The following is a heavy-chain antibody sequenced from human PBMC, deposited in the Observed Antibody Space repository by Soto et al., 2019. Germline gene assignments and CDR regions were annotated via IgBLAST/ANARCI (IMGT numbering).Heavy chain of an antibody. D-gene: IGHD1-26*01. V-gene: IGHV3-30*18. CDR1: GFTFSSYG. CDR2: ISYDGSNK. Sequence: QVQLVESGGGVVQPGRSLRLSCAASGFTFSSYGMHWVRQAPGKGLEWVAVISYDGSNKYYADSVKGRFTISRDNSKNTLYLQMKSQRAEDTAVYYCAKDGVVGASTGLGDYYCYYGMDVWGQGTTVTVSS. J-gene: IGHJ6*02. CDR3: AKDGVVGASTGLGDYYCYYGMDV.